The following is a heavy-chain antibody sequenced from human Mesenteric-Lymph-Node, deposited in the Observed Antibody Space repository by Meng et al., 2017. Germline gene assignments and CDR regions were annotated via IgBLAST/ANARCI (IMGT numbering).Heavy chain of an antibody. D-gene: IGHD4-17*01. V-gene: IGHV4-31*03. CDR1: GGSISSGNHY. Sequence: PLQESCPGLVKPSQSLSPTCTVPGGSISSGNHYWSWIRQHPGKGLEYIGYIYYSGSTYYNPSLKSRVIISVDTSKNQFSLRLNSVTAADTAVYYCASLYGDSSVWYLDLWGRGTLVTVSS. CDR3: ASLYGDSSVWYLDL. CDR2: IYYSGST. J-gene: IGHJ2*01.